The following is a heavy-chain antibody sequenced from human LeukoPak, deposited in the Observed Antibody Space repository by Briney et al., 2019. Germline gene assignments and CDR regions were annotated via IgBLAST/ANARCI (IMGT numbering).Heavy chain of an antibody. Sequence: GGSLRLSCVASGFIFRDYAMSWVRQTPAGGLEWVSSLRGDGETFYTDSVKGRFTLSGDHSRSTVYLQLSNLRVEDTAVYYCARASWVSSADAVLWGQGTLVTVS. J-gene: IGHJ4*02. CDR2: LRGDGET. CDR1: GFIFRDYA. CDR3: ARASWVSSADAVL. D-gene: IGHD3-16*01. V-gene: IGHV3-23*01.